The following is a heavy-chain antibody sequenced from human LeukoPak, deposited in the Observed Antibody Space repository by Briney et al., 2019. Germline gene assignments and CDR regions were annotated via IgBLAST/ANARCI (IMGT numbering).Heavy chain of an antibody. V-gene: IGHV4-39*07. J-gene: IGHJ5*02. D-gene: IGHD3-10*01. CDR3: ARDGRITMVRGVIKRAHWFDP. CDR1: GGSISSSSYY. Sequence: SETLSLTCTVSGGSISSSSYYWGWIRQPPGKGLEWIGSIYYSGSTYYNPSLKSRVTISVDTSKNQFSLKLSSVTAADTAVYYCARDGRITMVRGVIKRAHWFDPWGQGTLVTVSS. CDR2: IYYSGST.